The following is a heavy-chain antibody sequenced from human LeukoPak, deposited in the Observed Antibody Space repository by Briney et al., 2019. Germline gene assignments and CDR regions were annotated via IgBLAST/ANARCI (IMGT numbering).Heavy chain of an antibody. CDR1: GFTFSSYG. CDR3: ARGAKNVRFLEWLSAEYFDY. Sequence: GGSLRLSCAASGFTFSSYGMHWVRQAPGKGLVWVSRINSDGSSTSYADSVKGRFTISRDNAKNTLYLQMNSLRAEDTAVYYCARGAKNVRFLEWLSAEYFDYWGQGTLVTVSS. V-gene: IGHV3-74*01. D-gene: IGHD3-3*01. J-gene: IGHJ4*02. CDR2: INSDGSST.